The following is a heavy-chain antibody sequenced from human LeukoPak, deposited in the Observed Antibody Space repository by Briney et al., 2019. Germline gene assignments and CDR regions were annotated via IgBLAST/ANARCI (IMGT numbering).Heavy chain of an antibody. CDR1: GFTFSSYG. CDR3: AKDRLTSITMVRGVPGWFYP. J-gene: IGHJ5*02. V-gene: IGHV3-7*03. Sequence: AGGSLRLSCEASGFTFSSYGMHWVRQAPGKGLEWVANIKLDGSEKYYVDSVKGRFTISRDNAKNLLYLQMNSLRAEDTAVYYCAKDRLTSITMVRGVPGWFYPWGQGTLVTVSS. CDR2: IKLDGSEK. D-gene: IGHD3-10*01.